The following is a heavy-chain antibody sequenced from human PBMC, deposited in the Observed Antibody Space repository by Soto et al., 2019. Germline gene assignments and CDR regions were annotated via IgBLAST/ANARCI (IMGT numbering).Heavy chain of an antibody. D-gene: IGHD6-19*01. Sequence: GSLRLSCAASGFTFSSYAMNWVRQAPGKGLEWVSGISGSGVTTYYADSVKGRFTISRDNSKNTLFLQMNSLRADDTAVYYCAKTKQWLVKDYDLGMDVWGQGTTVTVSS. CDR2: ISGSGVTT. J-gene: IGHJ6*02. CDR3: AKTKQWLVKDYDLGMDV. V-gene: IGHV3-23*01. CDR1: GFTFSSYA.